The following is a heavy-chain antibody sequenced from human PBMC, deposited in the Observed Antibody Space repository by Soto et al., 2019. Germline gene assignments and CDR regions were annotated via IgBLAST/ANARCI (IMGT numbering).Heavy chain of an antibody. CDR2: ISSNGDST. CDR3: VHPRSTVQIPPT. CDR1: GFTFSMFS. V-gene: IGHV3-64D*06. Sequence: GWLRRAGSASGFTFSMFSMHWVRQAPGKGLEYVSGISSNGDSTYYADSVKGRFTISSDNSKNTLYLQMSSLRAVDTAVYYCVHPRSTVQIPPTWGQGTLVTVYS. J-gene: IGHJ5*02. D-gene: IGHD4-17*01.